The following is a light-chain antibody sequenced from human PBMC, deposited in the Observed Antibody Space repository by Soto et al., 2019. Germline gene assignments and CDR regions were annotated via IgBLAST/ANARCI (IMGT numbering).Light chain of an antibody. CDR1: SSDVGGYNY. Sequence: LTQPAPVSWSPGQSITISCTGTSSDVGGYNYVSWYQHHPGKAPKLMIYEVSNRPSGVSNRFSGSKSGNSASLTISGLQAEDEADYYCSSYTSSSTPCVFGTGTKVTVL. CDR3: SSYTSSSTPCV. J-gene: IGLJ1*01. CDR2: EVS. V-gene: IGLV2-14*01.